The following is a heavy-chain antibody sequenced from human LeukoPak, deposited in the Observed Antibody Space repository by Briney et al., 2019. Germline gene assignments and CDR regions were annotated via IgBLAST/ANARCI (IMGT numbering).Heavy chain of an antibody. Sequence: ASVKVSCKASGYTFTSYGISWVRQAPGQGLEWMGWISAYNGNTNYAQKLQGRVTMTRDTSTSTVYMELSSLRSEDTAVYYCAKGFVVVVSATQSSWFDPWGQGTLVTVSS. CDR3: AKGFVVVVSATQSSWFDP. D-gene: IGHD2-15*01. J-gene: IGHJ5*02. CDR2: ISAYNGNT. CDR1: GYTFTSYG. V-gene: IGHV1-18*01.